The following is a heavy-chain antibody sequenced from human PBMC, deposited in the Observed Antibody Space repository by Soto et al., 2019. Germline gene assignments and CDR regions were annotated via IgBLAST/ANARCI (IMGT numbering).Heavy chain of an antibody. D-gene: IGHD1-26*01. V-gene: IGHV4-59*08. CDR2: IYYRGNT. CDR1: GGSISSYY. CDR3: ATQEVGGSYVYTFDP. Sequence: PSETLSLTCTVSGGSISSYYWNWIRQPPGKGLEWIGYIYYRGNTNYNPSLKSRVTISVDTSKNQFSLKLSSVTAADTAVYYCATQEVGGSYVYTFDPWGQGTLVTVSS. J-gene: IGHJ5*02.